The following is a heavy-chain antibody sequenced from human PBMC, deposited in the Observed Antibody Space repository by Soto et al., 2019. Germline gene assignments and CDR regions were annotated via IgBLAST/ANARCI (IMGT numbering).Heavy chain of an antibody. V-gene: IGHV3-23*01. Sequence: GGSLRLSCAASGFTFSSYAMSWVRQAPGKGPEWVSAISGSGGSTYYADSVKGRFTISRDNSKNTLYLQMNSLRAEDTAVYYCAIADILDYHYAMDVWGQGTTVTVSS. CDR2: ISGSGGST. CDR3: AIADILDYHYAMDV. J-gene: IGHJ6*02. D-gene: IGHD5-12*01. CDR1: GFTFSSYA.